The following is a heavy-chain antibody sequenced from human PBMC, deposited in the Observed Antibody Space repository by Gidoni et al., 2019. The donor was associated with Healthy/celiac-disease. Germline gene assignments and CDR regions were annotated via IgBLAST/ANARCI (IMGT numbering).Heavy chain of an antibody. CDR2: ISYDGRNK. CDR3: ARDERGYGGNSGGAFDI. D-gene: IGHD4-17*01. Sequence: QVQLVESGGGVVQPGRSLRLSCAASGFTFSSYAMHWVRQAPGKGLEWVAVISYDGRNKDYADSVKGRFTISRDNAKNTLYLQMNSLRAEDTAVYYCARDERGYGGNSGGAFDIWGQGTMVTVSS. CDR1: GFTFSSYA. J-gene: IGHJ3*02. V-gene: IGHV3-30*04.